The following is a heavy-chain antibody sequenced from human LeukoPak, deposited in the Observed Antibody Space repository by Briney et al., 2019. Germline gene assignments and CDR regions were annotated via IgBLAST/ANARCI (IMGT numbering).Heavy chain of an antibody. J-gene: IGHJ6*02. CDR3: AKHKISCSGGNCYSFYYYGMDV. CDR1: GFTFSSYA. D-gene: IGHD2-15*01. CDR2: ISGSGGNT. V-gene: IGHV3-23*01. Sequence: GGSLRLSCGASGFTFSSYAMSWVRQAPGKGLEWVSTISGSGGNTYSADSVKGRFTISRDNSMNTLYLEMNSLRAEDTAVYYCAKHKISCSGGNCYSFYYYGMDVWGQGTTVTVSS.